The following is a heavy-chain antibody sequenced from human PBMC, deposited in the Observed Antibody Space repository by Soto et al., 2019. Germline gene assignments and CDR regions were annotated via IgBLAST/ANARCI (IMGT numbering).Heavy chain of an antibody. CDR3: ARRPHCSGGICYYGLDN. J-gene: IGHJ4*02. CDR1: GYTFTNSD. V-gene: IGHV1-8*01. CDR2: TNPDSGHA. Sequence: ASVKVSCKASGYTFTNSDINWVRQAPGQGLEWMGWTNPDSGHAAYAQKFQGRVTLTTSTSTSTVYMEMRSLGSEDTAVYYCARRPHCSGGICYYGLDNWGQGTLVTVSS. D-gene: IGHD2-15*01.